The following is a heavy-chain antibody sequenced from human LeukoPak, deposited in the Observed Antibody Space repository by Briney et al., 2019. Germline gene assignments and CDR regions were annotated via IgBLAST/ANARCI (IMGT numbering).Heavy chain of an antibody. CDR2: VSGGGDRT. CDR1: GFTFDDYG. Sequence: PGGSLRLSCAASGFTFDDYGMSWVRQAPGKGLEWVSSVSGGGDRTYYADSVKGRFTISRDNSKNTLYLQMNSLRAEDTAVYYCAKEGVGGAAGVSYHNDYWGLGTLVTVSS. J-gene: IGHJ4*02. V-gene: IGHV3-23*01. CDR3: AKEGVGGAAGVSYHNDY. D-gene: IGHD6-13*01.